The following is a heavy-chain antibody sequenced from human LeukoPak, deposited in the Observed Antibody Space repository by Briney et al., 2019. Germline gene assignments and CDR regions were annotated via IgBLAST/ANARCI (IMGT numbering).Heavy chain of an antibody. D-gene: IGHD5-12*01. Sequence: GGSLRLSCEGSAFIFSSHWMSWVRQAPGKGLEWVANIKQDGSEKYYVDSVKGRFTISRDNAKNSLYLQMNSLRAEDTAVYYCATLVATTQFDYWGQGTLVTVSS. CDR3: ATLVATTQFDY. J-gene: IGHJ4*02. CDR1: AFIFSSHW. V-gene: IGHV3-7*01. CDR2: IKQDGSEK.